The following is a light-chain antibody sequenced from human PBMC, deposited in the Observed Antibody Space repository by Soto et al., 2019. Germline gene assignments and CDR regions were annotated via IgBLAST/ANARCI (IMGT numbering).Light chain of an antibody. Sequence: EIVLTHSPGTLALSPWERATLSGRASQSVSSSYLAWYQQKPGQAPRLLIYGASSRATGIPDRFSGSGSETDFTLTISRLEPEDFAVYYCQQYGSSPITFGQGTRLEI. J-gene: IGKJ5*01. CDR1: QSVSSSY. CDR3: QQYGSSPIT. CDR2: GAS. V-gene: IGKV3-20*01.